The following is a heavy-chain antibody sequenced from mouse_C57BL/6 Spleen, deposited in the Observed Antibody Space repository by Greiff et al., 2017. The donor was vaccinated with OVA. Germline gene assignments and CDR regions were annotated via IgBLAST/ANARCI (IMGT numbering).Heavy chain of an antibody. CDR3: ARGDYDGYYLTDY. D-gene: IGHD2-3*01. V-gene: IGHV1-50*01. J-gene: IGHJ4*01. CDR2: IDPSDSYT. CDR1: GYTFTSYW. Sequence: VQLQQSGAELVKPGASVKLSCKASGYTFTSYWMQWVKQRPGQGLEWIGEIDPSDSYTNYNQKFKGKATLTVDTSSSTAYMQLSSLTSEDSAVYYCARGDYDGYYLTDYWGQGTSVTVSS.